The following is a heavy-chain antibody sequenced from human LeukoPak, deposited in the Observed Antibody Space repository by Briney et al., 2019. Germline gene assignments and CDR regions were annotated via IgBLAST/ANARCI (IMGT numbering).Heavy chain of an antibody. CDR3: VKDRGDYGGDPGYFDY. Sequence: SETLSLTCTVSGVSISSGNYYWTWIRQHPGKGLEWIGCLHPTGSTHYNPSLKGRLSISVGTSKNQFSLRLNSVTAADTAVYYCVKDRGDYGGDPGYFDYWGQGTHVTVSS. CDR2: LHPTGST. D-gene: IGHD4-17*01. J-gene: IGHJ4*02. V-gene: IGHV4-31*03. CDR1: GVSISSGNYY.